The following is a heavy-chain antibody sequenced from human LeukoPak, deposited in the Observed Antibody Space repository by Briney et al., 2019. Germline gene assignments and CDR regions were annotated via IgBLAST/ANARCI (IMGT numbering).Heavy chain of an antibody. CDR1: GYTFINYD. J-gene: IGHJ4*02. CDR3: TRGRGGTIVRGYMDY. V-gene: IGHV1-8*01. Sequence: ASVKVSCKASGYTFINYDIMWVRQATGQGLEWMGWMNSNSGNTGYAQKFQGRVTMTRVTSMSTAYMELSSLRFEDTAVYYCTRGRGGTIVRGYMDYWGQGTLVTVSS. D-gene: IGHD3-10*01. CDR2: MNSNSGNT.